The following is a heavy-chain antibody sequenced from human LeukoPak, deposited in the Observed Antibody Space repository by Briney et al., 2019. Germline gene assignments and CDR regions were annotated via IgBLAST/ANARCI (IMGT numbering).Heavy chain of an antibody. J-gene: IGHJ3*02. CDR2: INPSGGTS. CDR3: AREIQAVAAFDI. CDR1: GYTFTGYY. D-gene: IGHD6-19*01. V-gene: IGHV1-46*01. Sequence: ASVKVSCKASGYTFTGYYMHWVRQAPGQGLEWMGMINPSGGTSNYAQKFQGRVTMTRDMSTSTDYMELSSLRSEDTAIYYCAREIQAVAAFDIWGQGTMVTVSS.